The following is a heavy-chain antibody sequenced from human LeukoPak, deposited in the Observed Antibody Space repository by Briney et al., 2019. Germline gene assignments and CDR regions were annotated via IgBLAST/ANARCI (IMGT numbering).Heavy chain of an antibody. V-gene: IGHV4-59*08. CDR2: IYYSGST. Sequence: ASETLSLTCTVSGGSISSYYWSWIRQPPGKGLEWIGYIYYSGSTNYNPSLKSRVTISVDTSKNQFSLKLSSVTAADTAVYYCARHGGYYYDSSGYDYYGTDVRGQGTTVTVSS. J-gene: IGHJ6*02. CDR3: ARHGGYYYDSSGYDYYGTDV. D-gene: IGHD3-22*01. CDR1: GGSISSYY.